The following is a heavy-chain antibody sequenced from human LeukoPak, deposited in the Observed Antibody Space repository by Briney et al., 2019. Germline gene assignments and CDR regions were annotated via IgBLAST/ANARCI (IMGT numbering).Heavy chain of an antibody. D-gene: IGHD4-17*01. CDR2: INHSGGT. V-gene: IGHV4-34*01. CDR3: ASDPITTVTTSNY. CDR1: LRSGSFNDYY. Sequence: SETLSLTCAVYLRSGSFNDYYWNWIRQSPGKGLEWIGEINHSGGTHYHPYLKSRVTISVDTSKNQFSLRLRSVTTADTAVYYCASDPITTVTTSNYWGQGTLVTVSS. J-gene: IGHJ4*02.